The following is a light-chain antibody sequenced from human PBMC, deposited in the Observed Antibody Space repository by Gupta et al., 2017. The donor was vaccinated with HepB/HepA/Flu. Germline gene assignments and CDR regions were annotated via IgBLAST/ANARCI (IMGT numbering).Light chain of an antibody. V-gene: IGKV1-6*01. CDR3: LQEDTYPVA. J-gene: IGKJ4*01. Sequence: AIQMTQSPSSLSASVGDRVTITCRASQDISNDLGWYQQKPGKAPKLLIYAASTLESGVPSRFSGSGSGTDFSLTISSLQPEDFATYYCLQEDTYPVALGGGTKVEIK. CDR2: AAS. CDR1: QDISND.